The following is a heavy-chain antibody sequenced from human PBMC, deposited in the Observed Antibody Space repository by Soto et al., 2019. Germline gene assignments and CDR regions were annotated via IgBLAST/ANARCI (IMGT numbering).Heavy chain of an antibody. V-gene: IGHV3-23*01. CDR2: ISGSGGST. CDR1: GFTFSSYA. CDR3: AKATRGASSDRLAITD. D-gene: IGHD1-26*01. Sequence: GGSLRLSCAASGFTFSSYAMSWVRQAPGKGLEWVSAISGSGGSTYYADSVKGRFTISRDNSKNTLYLQMNSLRAEDTAVYYCAKATRGASSDRLAITDWGQGTLVTVSS. J-gene: IGHJ4*02.